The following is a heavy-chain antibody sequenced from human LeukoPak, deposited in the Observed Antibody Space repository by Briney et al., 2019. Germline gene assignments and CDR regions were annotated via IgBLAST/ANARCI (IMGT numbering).Heavy chain of an antibody. CDR2: ISAYNGNT. Sequence: ASVKVSCKASGYTFTSYGIRWVRQAPGQGLEWMGWISAYNGNTNYAQKLQGRVTMTTDTSTSTAYKELRSLRSDDTAVYYCARDIWARGLPGYWGQGTLVTVSS. J-gene: IGHJ4*02. CDR3: ARDIWARGLPGY. D-gene: IGHD3-16*01. CDR1: GYTFTSYG. V-gene: IGHV1-18*01.